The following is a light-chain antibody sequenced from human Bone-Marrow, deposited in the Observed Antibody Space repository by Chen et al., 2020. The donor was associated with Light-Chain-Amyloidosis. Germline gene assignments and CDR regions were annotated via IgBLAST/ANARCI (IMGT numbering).Light chain of an antibody. CDR2: DNN. J-gene: IGLJ1*01. V-gene: IGLV1-51*01. Sequence: QSVLTLPPSVSAAPGQEVTISCPGYGSNIGNNYVSWYQQLPGTAPKLLIYDNNKRPSRIPDRFSGSNSGTSATLGITGLQTGDEADYYCGTWDSSLSVHVFGTGTKVTVL. CDR3: GTWDSSLSVHV. CDR1: GSNIGNNY.